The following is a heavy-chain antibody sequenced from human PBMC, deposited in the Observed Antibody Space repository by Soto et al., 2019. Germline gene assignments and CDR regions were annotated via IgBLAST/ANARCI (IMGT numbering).Heavy chain of an antibody. Sequence: VTVSCKASRFTLTSCALQWVRQASGQRLEWMGWINAGNGNTKYSQKFQGRVTITRDTSASTAYMGLSSLRSEDAAVYYCARGGGYSSSRYTYYYYYYMDVWGKGTTVTVSS. V-gene: IGHV1-3*01. CDR2: INAGNGNT. D-gene: IGHD6-13*01. J-gene: IGHJ6*03. CDR1: RFTLTSCA. CDR3: ARGGGYSSSRYTYYYYYYMDV.